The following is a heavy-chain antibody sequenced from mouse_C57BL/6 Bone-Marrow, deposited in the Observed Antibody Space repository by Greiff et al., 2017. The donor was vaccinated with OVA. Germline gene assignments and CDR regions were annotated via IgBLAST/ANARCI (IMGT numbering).Heavy chain of an antibody. CDR3: ARGWRWLRGFAY. Sequence: QVTLKVSGAELVRPGTSVKMSCKASGYTFTNYWIGWAKQRPGHGLEWIGDIYPGGGYTNYNEKFKGKATLTADKSSSTAYMQFSSLTSEDSAIYYCARGWRWLRGFAYWGQGTLVTVSA. CDR2: IYPGGGYT. J-gene: IGHJ3*01. V-gene: IGHV1-63*01. D-gene: IGHD2-3*01. CDR1: GYTFTNYW.